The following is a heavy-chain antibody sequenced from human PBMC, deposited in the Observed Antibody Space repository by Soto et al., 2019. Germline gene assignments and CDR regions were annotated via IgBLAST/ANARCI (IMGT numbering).Heavy chain of an antibody. CDR2: ISPYNGNT. J-gene: IGHJ6*02. V-gene: IGHV1-18*01. CDR3: VMVDNYVTPTPQDV. D-gene: IGHD3-16*01. CDR1: GYTFTSYG. Sequence: ASVKVSCKASGYTFTSYGFSWVRQAPGQGLEWMGWISPYNGNTHSATKVQGRLTMTTDTSTSTAYMDLGSLTSDDTAVYYCVMVDNYVTPTPQDVWGQGTTVTVSS.